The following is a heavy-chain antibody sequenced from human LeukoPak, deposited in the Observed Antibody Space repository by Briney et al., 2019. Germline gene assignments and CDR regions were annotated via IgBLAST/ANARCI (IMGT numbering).Heavy chain of an antibody. D-gene: IGHD6-13*01. V-gene: IGHV3-66*01. J-gene: IGHJ4*02. Sequence: PGGSLRLSCAASGFTVSSEFMSWVRQAPVKGLEWVSILYSGGNTYYADSVKGRFTISRDNSKNTVCLQMNNLRAEDTAVYYCARALAADSHTSFDYWGQGTLVTVSS. CDR3: ARALAADSHTSFDY. CDR2: LYSGGNT. CDR1: GFTVSSEF.